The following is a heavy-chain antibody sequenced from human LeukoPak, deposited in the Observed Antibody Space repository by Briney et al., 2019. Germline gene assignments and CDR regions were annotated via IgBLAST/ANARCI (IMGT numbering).Heavy chain of an antibody. V-gene: IGHV5-51*01. CDR3: ARSYYYDSSGIDY. CDR2: IYPGDSDT. Sequence: GESLKISCKGSGYSFTSYWIGWVRQMPGKGLEWMGIIYPGDSDTRYSPSFQGQVTISADKSISTTYLQWSSLKASDTAMYYCARSYYYDSSGIDYWGQGTLVTVSS. D-gene: IGHD3-22*01. J-gene: IGHJ4*02. CDR1: GYSFTSYW.